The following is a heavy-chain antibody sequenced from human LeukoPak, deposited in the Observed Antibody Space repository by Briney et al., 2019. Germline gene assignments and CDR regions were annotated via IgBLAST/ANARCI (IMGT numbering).Heavy chain of an antibody. CDR3: AKDREVLLWFGEFYYFDY. J-gene: IGHJ4*02. Sequence: GGSLRLSCAASGFTFSSYAMSWVRQAPGKGLEWVSAISGSGGSTYYADSVKGRFTIPRDNSKNTLYLQMNSLRAEDTAVYYCAKDREVLLWFGEFYYFDYWGQGTLVTVSS. CDR2: ISGSGGST. V-gene: IGHV3-23*01. D-gene: IGHD3-10*01. CDR1: GFTFSSYA.